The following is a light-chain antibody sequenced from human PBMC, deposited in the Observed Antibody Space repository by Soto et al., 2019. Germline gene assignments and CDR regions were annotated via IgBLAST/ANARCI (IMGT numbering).Light chain of an antibody. Sequence: QSVRTQPAAVSWSPGQAITISCTGTSSDVGGYNYVSWYQHHPGKAPKLMIFDVSNRPSGVSNRFSGSKSGNTASLTISGLQPEDEADYYCSSYTTSNTRQIVFGTGTKVTVL. CDR2: DVS. CDR1: SSDVGGYNY. CDR3: SSYTTSNTRQIV. J-gene: IGLJ1*01. V-gene: IGLV2-14*03.